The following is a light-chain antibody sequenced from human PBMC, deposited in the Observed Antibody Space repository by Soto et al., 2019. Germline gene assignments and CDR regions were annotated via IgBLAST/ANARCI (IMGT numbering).Light chain of an antibody. CDR2: KAS. J-gene: IGKJ4*01. CDR1: QSISSW. CDR3: QQYKSYPLT. V-gene: IGKV1-5*03. Sequence: DIHITHSPSTLSASVGDIVTITCLASQSISSWLAWYQQKPGKAPNLLIYKASTLESGVPSRFSGSGSGTEFTLTISSVQPDDFATYYCQQYKSYPLTFGGGTKVDIK.